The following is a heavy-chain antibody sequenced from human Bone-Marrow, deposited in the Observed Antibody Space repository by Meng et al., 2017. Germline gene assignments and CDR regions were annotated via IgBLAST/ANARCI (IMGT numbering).Heavy chain of an antibody. D-gene: IGHD3-10*01. J-gene: IGHJ4*02. Sequence: GESLKISCAASGFTFSSYWMSWVRQAPGKGLEWVSSISSSSSYIYYADSVKGRFTISRDNAKNSLYLQMNSLRAEDTAVYYCARNRLADYGSGSYYNGWGQGTLVTVSS. CDR1: GFTFSSYW. CDR2: ISSSSSYI. CDR3: ARNRLADYGSGSYYNG. V-gene: IGHV3-21*01.